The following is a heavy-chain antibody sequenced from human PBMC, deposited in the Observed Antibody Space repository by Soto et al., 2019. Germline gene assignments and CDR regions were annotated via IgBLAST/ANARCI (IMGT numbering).Heavy chain of an antibody. CDR3: ARDLHHWNDFDAFDI. CDR1: GFTFSSYS. Sequence: EVQLVESGGGLVKPGGSLRLSCAASGFTFSSYSMNWVRQAPGKGLEWVSSISSSSSYIYYADSVKGRFTISRDNAKNSLYLQMKSLRAEDTAVYYCARDLHHWNDFDAFDIWGQGTMVTVSS. V-gene: IGHV3-21*01. D-gene: IGHD1-1*01. J-gene: IGHJ3*02. CDR2: ISSSSSYI.